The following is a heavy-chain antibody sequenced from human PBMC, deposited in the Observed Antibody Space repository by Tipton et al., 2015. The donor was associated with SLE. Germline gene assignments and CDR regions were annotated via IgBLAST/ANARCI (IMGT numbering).Heavy chain of an antibody. V-gene: IGHV4-59*01. J-gene: IGHJ2*01. CDR3: ARGPSRNGWYYWYFDL. Sequence: TLSLTCSVSGVSISDYSWSWIRQPPGKPLDWIGYFDDGGRSVKYNPSLKSRVTISLDTSKKQVSLKVTSVTAADTAVYFCARGPSRNGWYYWYFDLWGRGTLVTVSS. CDR2: FDDGGRS. D-gene: IGHD6-19*01. CDR1: GVSISDYS.